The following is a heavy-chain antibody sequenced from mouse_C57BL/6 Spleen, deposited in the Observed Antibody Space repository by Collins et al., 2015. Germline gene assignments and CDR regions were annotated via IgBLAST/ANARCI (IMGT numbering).Heavy chain of an antibody. CDR3: ARGYGSSYNFDY. Sequence: QIQLVQSGPELKKPGETVKISCKASGYTFTTYGMSWVKQAPGKGLKWMGWINTYSGVPTYADDFKGRFAFSLETSASTAYLQINNLKNEDTATYFCARGYGSSYNFDYWGQGTTLTVSS. V-gene: IGHV9-3*01. CDR2: INTYSGVP. J-gene: IGHJ2*01. CDR1: GYTFTTYG. D-gene: IGHD1-1*01.